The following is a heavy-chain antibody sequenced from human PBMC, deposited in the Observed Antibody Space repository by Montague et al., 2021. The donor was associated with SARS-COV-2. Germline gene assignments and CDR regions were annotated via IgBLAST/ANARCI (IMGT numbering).Heavy chain of an antibody. D-gene: IGHD6-13*01. V-gene: IGHV3-30*04. J-gene: IGHJ5*02. CDR3: KAAGATNGWFDP. CDR2: ISYDGSNK. Sequence: SLRLSCAASGFTFSSYAMHWVRQAPGKGLEWVAVISYDGSNKYYADSVKGRSTISRDNSKNTLYLQMNSLRAEDTAVYYCKAAGATNGWFDPWGQGTLVTVSS. CDR1: GFTFSSYA.